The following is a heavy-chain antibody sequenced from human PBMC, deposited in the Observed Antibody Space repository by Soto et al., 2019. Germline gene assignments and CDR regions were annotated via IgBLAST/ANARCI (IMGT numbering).Heavy chain of an antibody. CDR3: AREMATKDFDY. CDR2: ITSSSSYI. CDR1: GFTFSSYS. V-gene: IGHV3-21*01. D-gene: IGHD5-12*01. Sequence: EVQLVESGGGLVKPGGSLRLSCAASGFTFSSYSMNWVRQAPGKGLEWVSSITSSSSYIYYADSVKVRFTISRDNAKNSLYRQMNSLRAEDTAVYYCAREMATKDFDYWGQGTLVTVSS. J-gene: IGHJ4*02.